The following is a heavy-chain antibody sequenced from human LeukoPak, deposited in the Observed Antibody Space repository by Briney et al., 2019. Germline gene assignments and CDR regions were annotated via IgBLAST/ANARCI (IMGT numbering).Heavy chain of an antibody. J-gene: IGHJ4*02. Sequence: GGSLRLSCAASGFTFNNYAMSWVRQAPGKGLEWVSAISGSGGSTYYADSVKGRFTISRDNSKNTLYLQMNSLRAEDTAVYYCAKSLTPFMTTVVTNYWGQGTLVTVSS. D-gene: IGHD4-23*01. CDR1: GFTFNNYA. CDR2: ISGSGGST. CDR3: AKSLTPFMTTVVTNY. V-gene: IGHV3-23*01.